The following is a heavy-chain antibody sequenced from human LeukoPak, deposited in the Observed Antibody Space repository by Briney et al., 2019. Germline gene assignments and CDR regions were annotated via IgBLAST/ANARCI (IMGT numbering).Heavy chain of an antibody. CDR2: IYSGGST. CDR1: GLTVSRNY. V-gene: IGHV3-66*01. Sequence: GGSLGPSCEAPGLTVSRNYMSGFGQPPGKGLNGFSVIYSGGSTYYADSVKGRFTISRDNSKNTLYLQMNSLRAEDTAVYYCPRDLYGDYTFDYWGQGTLVTVSS. D-gene: IGHD4-17*01. J-gene: IGHJ4*02. CDR3: PRDLYGDYTFDY.